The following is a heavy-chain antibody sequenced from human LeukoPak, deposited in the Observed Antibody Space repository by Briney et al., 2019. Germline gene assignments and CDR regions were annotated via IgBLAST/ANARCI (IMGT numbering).Heavy chain of an antibody. CDR2: ISSSTKYI. CDR3: ARDGGWDYDTSGYYLHAFDI. V-gene: IGHV3-21*01. J-gene: IGHJ3*02. Sequence: PGGSLRLSCAASGFTVNRTYMSWVRQAPGEGLEWVSSISSSTKYIYYADSLKGRFTISRDNAKNSLYLQMNSLRAEDTAVYYCARDGGWDYDTSGYYLHAFDIWGQGTMVTVSS. D-gene: IGHD3-22*01. CDR1: GFTVNRTY.